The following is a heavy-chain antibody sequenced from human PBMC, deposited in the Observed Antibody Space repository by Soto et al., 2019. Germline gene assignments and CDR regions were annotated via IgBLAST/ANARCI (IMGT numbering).Heavy chain of an antibody. V-gene: IGHV1-69*01. Sequence: QVQLVQSGAEVKKPGSSVKVSCKASGGTFSSYAISWVRQAPGQGLEWMGGIIPIFGTANYAQKFQGRVTITADESTSTAYMERSSLRSEDTAVYYCAMGGYCSSTSCAPRYYYGMDVWGQGTTVTVSS. D-gene: IGHD2-2*01. CDR1: GGTFSSYA. J-gene: IGHJ6*02. CDR3: AMGGYCSSTSCAPRYYYGMDV. CDR2: IIPIFGTA.